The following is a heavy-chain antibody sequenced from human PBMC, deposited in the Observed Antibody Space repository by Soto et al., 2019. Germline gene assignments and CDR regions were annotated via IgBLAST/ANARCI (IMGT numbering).Heavy chain of an antibody. CDR3: ATSSTFLGSYRDAFDI. CDR2: INAGNGNT. D-gene: IGHD3-16*02. CDR1: GYTVSSSA. V-gene: IGHV1-3*01. Sequence: ASVKVSCTASGYTVSSSAMHWARKAPGQRLEWMGWINAGNGNTKYSQKFQGRVTITRDTSASTAYMELSSLRSEDTAVYYCATSSTFLGSYRDAFDIWGQGTMVTVSS. J-gene: IGHJ3*02.